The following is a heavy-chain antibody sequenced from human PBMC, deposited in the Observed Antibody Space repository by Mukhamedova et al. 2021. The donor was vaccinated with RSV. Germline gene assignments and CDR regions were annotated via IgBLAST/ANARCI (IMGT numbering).Heavy chain of an antibody. V-gene: IGHV1-46*01. CDR2: PNDGST. Sequence: PNDGSTSYGQQFHGRITLTRDTSTSTIYMELSSLRSEDTAVFYCVRDKEGFDYWGQGTLVTVSS. J-gene: IGHJ4*02. CDR3: VRDKEGFDY.